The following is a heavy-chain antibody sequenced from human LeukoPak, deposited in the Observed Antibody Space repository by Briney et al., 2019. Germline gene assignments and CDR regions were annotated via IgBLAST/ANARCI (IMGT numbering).Heavy chain of an antibody. J-gene: IGHJ4*02. D-gene: IGHD1-14*01. CDR3: AKGWDHADV. Sequence: GVSLRLSCAASPFSFTNYVINWLRQAPGQGLEWVSVIGESGNNHYADSVEGRFTMSRDTSKSTVFLQMNTLRVEDTAVYYCAKGWDHADVWGQGTLVTVSS. CDR2: IGESGNN. CDR1: PFSFTNYV. V-gene: IGHV3-23*01.